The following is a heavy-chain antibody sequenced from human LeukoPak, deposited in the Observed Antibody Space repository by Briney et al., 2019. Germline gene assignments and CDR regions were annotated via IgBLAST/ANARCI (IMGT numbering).Heavy chain of an antibody. CDR2: INPNSGGT. CDR3: ARADSSSWSHQFDP. V-gene: IGHV1-2*02. Sequence: ASVKVSCKASGYTFTGYYMHWVRQAPGQGLEWMGWINPNSGGTNYAQKFQGRVTMTRDTSISTAYMELSRLRSDDTAVYYCARADSSSWSHQFDPWGQGTLVTVSS. J-gene: IGHJ5*02. CDR1: GYTFTGYY. D-gene: IGHD6-13*01.